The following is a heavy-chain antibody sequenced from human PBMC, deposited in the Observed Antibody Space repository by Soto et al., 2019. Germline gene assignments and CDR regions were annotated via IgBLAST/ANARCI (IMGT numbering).Heavy chain of an antibody. V-gene: IGHV2-5*02. Sequence: QITLKESGPTMVKPTQTLTLTCTFSGFSLTTRGVGVGWIRQPPGKALECLALMYWDDDKRYSPSLQSRPSITKDTSKNQVVLTMTNVDPVDTATYYCAPIPNYYQYDWFDPWGQGTLVSVCS. CDR1: GFSLTTRGVG. CDR3: APIPNYYQYDWFDP. J-gene: IGHJ5*02. CDR2: MYWDDDK. D-gene: IGHD3-16*01.